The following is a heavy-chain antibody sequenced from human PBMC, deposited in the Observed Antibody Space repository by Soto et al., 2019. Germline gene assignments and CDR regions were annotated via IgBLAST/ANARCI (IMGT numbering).Heavy chain of an antibody. J-gene: IGHJ4*02. Sequence: ASVKVSCKTSGYTFTSYAMHWVRQAPGQRLEWMGWINAGNGNTKYSQKFQDRVTITRDTSASTTYMELSSLRSEDTAVYYCARDLESSIDYWGQGTLVTVSS. D-gene: IGHD3-3*01. CDR1: GYTFTSYA. V-gene: IGHV1-3*01. CDR3: ARDLESSIDY. CDR2: INAGNGNT.